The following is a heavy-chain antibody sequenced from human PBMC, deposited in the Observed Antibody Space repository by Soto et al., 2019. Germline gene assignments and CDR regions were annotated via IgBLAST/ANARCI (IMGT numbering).Heavy chain of an antibody. D-gene: IGHD5-12*01. J-gene: IGHJ4*02. V-gene: IGHV5-51*01. Sequence: GESLKISCKGSGYSFTSYWIGWVRQMPGKGLEWMGIIYPGDSDTRYSPSFQGQVTISADKSISTAYLRWSSLKASDTAMYCCARRRDGYNFPFDYWGQGTLVTVSS. CDR1: GYSFTSYW. CDR3: ARRRDGYNFPFDY. CDR2: IYPGDSDT.